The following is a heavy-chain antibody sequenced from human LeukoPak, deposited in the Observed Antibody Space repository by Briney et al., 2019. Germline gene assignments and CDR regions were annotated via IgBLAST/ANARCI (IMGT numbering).Heavy chain of an antibody. CDR3: VKDPCTSCPHALFDY. V-gene: IGHV3-64D*06. CDR1: GFTFSSYA. CDR2: ISSNGGST. J-gene: IGHJ4*02. D-gene: IGHD2-2*01. Sequence: GGSLRLSCSASGFTFSSYAMHWVRQAPGKGLEYVSAISSNGGSTYYADSVKGRFTISRDNSKNTLYLQMSSLRAEDTAVYYCVKDPCTSCPHALFDYWGQGTLVTVSS.